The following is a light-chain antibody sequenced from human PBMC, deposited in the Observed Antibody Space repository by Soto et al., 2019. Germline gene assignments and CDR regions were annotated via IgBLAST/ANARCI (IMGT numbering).Light chain of an antibody. CDR3: QQYGSSPPFT. CDR2: GAS. V-gene: IGKV3-20*01. CDR1: QRVSSSY. Sequence: EIVLTQSPGTLSLSPGERATISCRASQRVSSSYLAWYQQKPGQAPRLLIYGASSRATCIPDRFSGSGSGTDFTLTISRLEPEDFAVYYCQQYGSSPPFTFGPGTKVDIK. J-gene: IGKJ3*01.